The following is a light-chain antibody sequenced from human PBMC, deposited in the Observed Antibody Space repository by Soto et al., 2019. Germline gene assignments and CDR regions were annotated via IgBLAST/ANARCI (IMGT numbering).Light chain of an antibody. Sequence: DIVMTQSPLSLPVTPGEPASISCRPSQSLLHRNGYNYLDWYLQKPGQSPQLLIYLGYRRASGVQDRFSGSGSGIDFPLNMSRREAEDVGVYYCMRALQTPRTFGQGTKVEVK. J-gene: IGKJ1*01. CDR3: MRALQTPRT. CDR2: LGY. V-gene: IGKV2-28*01. CDR1: QSLLHRNGYNY.